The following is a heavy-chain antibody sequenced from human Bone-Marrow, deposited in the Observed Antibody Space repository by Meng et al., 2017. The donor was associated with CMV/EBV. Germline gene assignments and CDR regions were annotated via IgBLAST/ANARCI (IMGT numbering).Heavy chain of an antibody. CDR1: GFTFSSYN. J-gene: IGHJ3*02. D-gene: IGHD5-24*01. Sequence: GESLKISCAASGFTFSSYNMNWVRQAPGKGLEWVSYISSSTTIYYAGSVKGRFTISRDNAKNSLYLQMNSLRAEDTAVYYCARDRWPESDAFDIWGQGTMVTVSS. V-gene: IGHV3-69-1*01. CDR3: ARDRWPESDAFDI. CDR2: ISSSTTI.